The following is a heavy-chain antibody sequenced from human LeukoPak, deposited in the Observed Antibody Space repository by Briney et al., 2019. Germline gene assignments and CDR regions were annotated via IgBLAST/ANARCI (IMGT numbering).Heavy chain of an antibody. CDR3: ARGSSSWYEGYYFDS. D-gene: IGHD6-13*01. Sequence: SETLSLTCTVSGGSISSYYWSWIRQPPGKGLEWIGYIYYSGSTNYNPSLKSRVTISVDTSKNQFSLKLGSVTAADTAVYYCARGSSSWYEGYYFDSWGQGTLVTVSS. J-gene: IGHJ4*02. V-gene: IGHV4-59*01. CDR2: IYYSGST. CDR1: GGSISSYY.